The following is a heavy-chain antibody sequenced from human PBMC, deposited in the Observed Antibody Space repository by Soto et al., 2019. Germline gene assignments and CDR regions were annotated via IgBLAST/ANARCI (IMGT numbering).Heavy chain of an antibody. CDR2: ILSDYNT. D-gene: IGHD2-8*01. J-gene: IGHJ4*02. CDR3: ARRTNGYFGY. Sequence: EVQLLDSGGGLAQPGGSLTLSCAASGFTFRDYTMSWVRQAPGQVLECISVILSDYNTFYAGSVRGRFTISRDNSKNTVYLEMNSLRAEDTAVYYCARRTNGYFGYWGQGALVTVSS. V-gene: IGHV3-23*03. CDR1: GFTFRDYT.